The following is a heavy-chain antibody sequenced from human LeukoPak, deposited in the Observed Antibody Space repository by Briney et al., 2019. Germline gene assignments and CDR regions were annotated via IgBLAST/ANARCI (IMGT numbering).Heavy chain of an antibody. CDR3: ARDPQGLPEGHFDY. CDR1: GYTFTGYY. CDR2: INPNSGGT. J-gene: IGHJ4*02. Sequence: ASVKVSCKASGYTFTGYYMHWVRQAPGQGLEWMGWINPNSGGTNYAQKFQGRVTMTRDTSISTAYMELSRLRSDDTAVYYCARDPQGLPEGHFDYWGQGTLVTVSS. D-gene: IGHD4-11*01. V-gene: IGHV1-2*02.